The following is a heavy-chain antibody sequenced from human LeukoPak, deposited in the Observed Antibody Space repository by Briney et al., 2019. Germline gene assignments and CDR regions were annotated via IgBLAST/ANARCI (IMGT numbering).Heavy chain of an antibody. CDR2: IYYSGST. CDR1: GGSISSGDYY. CDR3: ARTSLSAFDI. V-gene: IGHV4-30-4*01. J-gene: IGHJ3*02. Sequence: PSETLSLTCTVSGGSISSGDYYWSWIRQPPGKGLEWIGYIYYSGSTYYSPSLKSRVTISVDTSKNQFSLKLSSVTAADTTVYYCARTSLSAFDIWGQGTMVTVSS.